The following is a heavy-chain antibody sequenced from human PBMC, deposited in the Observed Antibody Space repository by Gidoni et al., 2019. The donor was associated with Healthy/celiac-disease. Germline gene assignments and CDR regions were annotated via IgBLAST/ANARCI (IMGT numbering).Heavy chain of an antibody. CDR3: ARDARYSSS. D-gene: IGHD6-13*01. Sequence: EVQLVESAGGLVEPGGSLSLSCAASGFTFSSYSMNWVRQAPGKGLEWVSSISISRSYIYYADSVKGRFTIYRDNAKNSLDLQMNSLRAEDTAVYDGARDARYSSSWGQGTLVTVSS. CDR2: ISISRSYI. V-gene: IGHV3-21*01. CDR1: GFTFSSYS. J-gene: IGHJ4*02.